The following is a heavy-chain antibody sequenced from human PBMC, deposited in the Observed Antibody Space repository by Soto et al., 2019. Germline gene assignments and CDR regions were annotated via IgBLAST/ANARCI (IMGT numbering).Heavy chain of an antibody. J-gene: IGHJ6*02. V-gene: IGHV3-72*01. D-gene: IGHD5-12*01. Sequence: PGGSLRLSCAASGFTFSDYYMDWVRQAPGKGLEWVGRIRKKTNSYSTEYAASVKGRFTISREDSKNAVYLQMNSLKTEDTAVYSCARLLRSYSAYGDWGQGTTVTVSS. CDR1: GFTFSDYY. CDR2: IRKKTNSYST. CDR3: ARLLRSYSAYGD.